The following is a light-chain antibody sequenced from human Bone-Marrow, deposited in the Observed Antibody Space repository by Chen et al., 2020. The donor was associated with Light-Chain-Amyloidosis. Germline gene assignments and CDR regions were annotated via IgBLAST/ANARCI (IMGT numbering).Light chain of an antibody. CDR3: QSADSSGTYEVI. CDR1: DLPTKY. Sequence: SYELTQPPLVSVSPGQTARFPVPGDDLPTKYAYWYQQKPGQAPVLVIHRDTERPSGISERFSGSSSGTTATLTISGVQAEDEADYHCQSADSSGTYEVIFGGGTKLTVL. V-gene: IGLV3-25*03. CDR2: RDT. J-gene: IGLJ2*01.